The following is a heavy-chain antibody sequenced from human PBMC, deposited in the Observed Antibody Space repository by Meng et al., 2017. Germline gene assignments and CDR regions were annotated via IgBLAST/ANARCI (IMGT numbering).Heavy chain of an antibody. V-gene: IGHV1-3*01. CDR1: GYTFNSFA. J-gene: IGHJ4*02. D-gene: IGHD2-15*01. CDR2: LNAGNGDT. Sequence: VWRSGTRVEEPGALVKVSCKASGYTFNSFAMHWVRQAPGQSLEGMGRLNAGNGDTKYSQQFQGRVTITRDSSASTAYMELSSLRSEDTAVYYCARDSCTGGICYRGSFDYWAQGTLVTVSS. CDR3: ARDSCTGGICYRGSFDY.